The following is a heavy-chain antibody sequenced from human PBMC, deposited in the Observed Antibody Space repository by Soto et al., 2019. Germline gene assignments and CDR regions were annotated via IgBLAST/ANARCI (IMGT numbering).Heavy chain of an antibody. D-gene: IGHD3-10*02. V-gene: IGHV3-11*03. CDR1: GFSISDHY. Sequence: GSLRLSCAASGFSISDHYMSWIRQAPGKGLEWVSYSSNSGTFTKYADSVKGRFSISRDNAKNSLYLEINSLRGEDTAIYYCARSGDNYNVLDYWGQGTPVTVSS. CDR3: ARSGDNYNVLDY. J-gene: IGHJ4*02. CDR2: SSNSGTFT.